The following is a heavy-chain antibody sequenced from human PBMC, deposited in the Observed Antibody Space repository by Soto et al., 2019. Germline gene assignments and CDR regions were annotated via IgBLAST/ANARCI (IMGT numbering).Heavy chain of an antibody. Sequence: SGPTLVNPTQTLTLTCSLSGFSLNTRAVSVGWIRQPPGKALEWLALISWDDNKRYRPSLESRLSIAKDTSGNQVVLPMTNVYPLVTASYLCAHRGLNVCRFCLECWGLGTLGTVSS. J-gene: IGHJ4*02. CDR1: GFSLNTRAVS. CDR2: ISWDDNK. D-gene: IGHD3-16*01. CDR3: AHRGLNVCRFCLEC. V-gene: IGHV2-5*02.